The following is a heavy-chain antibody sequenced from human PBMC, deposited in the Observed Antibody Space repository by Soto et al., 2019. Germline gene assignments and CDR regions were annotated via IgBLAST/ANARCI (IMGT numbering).Heavy chain of an antibody. J-gene: IGHJ6*02. CDR3: ANRPWGGVDV. CDR1: GDSISNYF. V-gene: IGHV4-59*08. CDR2: INNSGT. D-gene: IGHD3-16*01. Sequence: QVQLQESGPGLVKPSETLSLTCTVPGDSISNYFWNWIRQPPGKGLEWIGCINNSGTNYNPSLKSRVTISVDKSKNQFSLEVSSVTAADTAVYYCANRPWGGVDVWGQGTTVTVSS.